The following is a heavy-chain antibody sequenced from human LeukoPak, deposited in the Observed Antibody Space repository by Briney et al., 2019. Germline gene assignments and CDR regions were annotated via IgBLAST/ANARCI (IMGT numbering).Heavy chain of an antibody. V-gene: IGHV4-31*03. CDR1: GGSVSSGGYY. CDR3: ARANTMVRYYYGMDV. Sequence: SQTLSLTCTVSGGSVSSGGYYWSWIRQHPGQGLEWIGYIYYSGSTYYNPSLKSRVTISVDTSKNQFSLKLSSVTAADTAVYYCARANTMVRYYYGMDVWGQGTTVTVSS. J-gene: IGHJ6*02. D-gene: IGHD3-10*01. CDR2: IYYSGST.